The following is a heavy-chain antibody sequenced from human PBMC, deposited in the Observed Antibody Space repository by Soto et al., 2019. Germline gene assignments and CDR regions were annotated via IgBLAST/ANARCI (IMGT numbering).Heavy chain of an antibody. V-gene: IGHV1-18*01. CDR3: ASGRDGDYAWGTLDY. CDR1: GYTFTSYG. J-gene: IGHJ4*02. CDR2: ISAYNGNT. D-gene: IGHD3-16*01. Sequence: QVPLVQSGAEVKKPGASVKVSCKASGYTFTSYGISWVRQAPGQGLEWMGWISAYNGNTNYAQKLQGRVTMTTDTSTSTAYMELRSLRSDDTAVYYCASGRDGDYAWGTLDYWGQGTLVTVSS.